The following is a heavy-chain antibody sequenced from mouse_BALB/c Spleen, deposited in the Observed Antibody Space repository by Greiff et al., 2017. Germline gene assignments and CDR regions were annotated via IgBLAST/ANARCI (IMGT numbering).Heavy chain of an antibody. Sequence: ESGGDLVKPGGSLKLSCAASGFTFSSYGMSWVRQTPDKRLEWVATISSGGSYTYYPDSVKGRFTISRDNAKNTLYLQMSSLKSEDTAMYYCARLSGNYDYYAMDYWGQGTSVTVSS. CDR1: GFTFSSYG. J-gene: IGHJ4*01. V-gene: IGHV5-6*01. D-gene: IGHD2-1*01. CDR3: ARLSGNYDYYAMDY. CDR2: ISSGGSYT.